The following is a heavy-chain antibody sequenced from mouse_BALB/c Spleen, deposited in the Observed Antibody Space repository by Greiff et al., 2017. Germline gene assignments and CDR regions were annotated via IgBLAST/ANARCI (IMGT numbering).Heavy chain of an antibody. CDR3: ARPEDGYWYFDV. J-gene: IGHJ1*01. D-gene: IGHD2-3*01. CDR2: ISYSGST. V-gene: IGHV3-2*02. CDR1: GYSITSDYA. Sequence: EVQLQESGPGLVKPSQSLSLTCTVTGYSITSDYAWNWIRQFPGNKLEWMGYISYSGSTSYNPSLKSRISITRDTSKNQFFLQLNSVTTEDTATYYCARPEDGYWYFDVWGAGTTVTVSS.